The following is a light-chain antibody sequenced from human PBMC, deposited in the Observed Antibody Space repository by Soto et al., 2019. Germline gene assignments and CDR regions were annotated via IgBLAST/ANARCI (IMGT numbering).Light chain of an antibody. CDR2: DVN. Sequence: QSALTQPASVSGCPGQSITISCTGTISDIGGYNFISWYQHHPGKAPKLVIYDVNNRPSGISYRFSGSKSGNTASLTISGLQAEDEADYYCASYTRTTTLVFGGGTKVTVL. CDR3: ASYTRTTTLV. CDR1: ISDIGGYNF. V-gene: IGLV2-14*01. J-gene: IGLJ2*01.